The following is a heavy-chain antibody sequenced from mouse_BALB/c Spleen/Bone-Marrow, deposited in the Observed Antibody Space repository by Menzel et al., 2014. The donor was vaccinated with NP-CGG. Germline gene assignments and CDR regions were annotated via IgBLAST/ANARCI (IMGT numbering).Heavy chain of an antibody. J-gene: IGHJ4*01. CDR1: GYTFTSYW. CDR2: INPSTGYT. V-gene: IGHV1-7*01. D-gene: IGHD1-1*01. Sequence: QVQLQQSGAELAKPGASVKMSCKASGYTFTSYWMHWVKQRPGQGLEWIGYINPSTGYTECNQKFKDKATLTADKSSSTAYMQLSSLTSEDSAVYYCARQITTVDYAMDYWGQGPSVTVSS. CDR3: ARQITTVDYAMDY.